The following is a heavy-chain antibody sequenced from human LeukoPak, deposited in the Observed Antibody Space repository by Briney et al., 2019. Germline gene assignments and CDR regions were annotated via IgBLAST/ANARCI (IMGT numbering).Heavy chain of an antibody. CDR3: ARATSSSWETYYFDY. D-gene: IGHD6-13*01. J-gene: IGHJ4*02. V-gene: IGHV1-18*01. Sequence: GASVKVSCKASGYTFTSYGISWVRQAPGQGLEWMGWISAYNGNTNYAQKLQGRVTMTTDTSTSTAYTELRSLRSEDTAVYYCARATSSSWETYYFDYWGQGTLVTVSS. CDR1: GYTFTSYG. CDR2: ISAYNGNT.